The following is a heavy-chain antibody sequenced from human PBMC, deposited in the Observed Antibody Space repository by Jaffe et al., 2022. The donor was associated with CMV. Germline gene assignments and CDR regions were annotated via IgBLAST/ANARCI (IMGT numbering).Heavy chain of an antibody. V-gene: IGHV1-46*01. CDR3: ARGRYSSGWYRGYYFDY. Sequence: QVQLVQSGAEVKKPGASVKVSCKASGYTFTSYYMHWVRQAPGQGLEWMGIINPSGGSTSYAQKFQGRVTMTRDTSTSTVYMELSSLRSEDTAVYYCARGRYSSGWYRGYYFDYWGQGTLVTVSS. D-gene: IGHD6-19*01. CDR1: GYTFTSYY. CDR2: INPSGGST. J-gene: IGHJ4*02.